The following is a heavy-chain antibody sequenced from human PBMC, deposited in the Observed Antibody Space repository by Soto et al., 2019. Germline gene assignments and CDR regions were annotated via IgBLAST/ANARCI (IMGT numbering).Heavy chain of an antibody. D-gene: IGHD3-3*01. CDR3: ARDLTIFGVVARWFDP. V-gene: IGHV3-21*01. CDR1: GFTFSSYS. J-gene: IGHJ5*02. Sequence: EVQLVESGGGLVKPGGSLRLSCAASGFTFSSYSMNWVRQAPGKGLEWVSSISSSSSYIYYADSVKGRFTISRDNAKNSLYLQMNSLRAEDTAVYYCARDLTIFGVVARWFDPWGQGTLVTVSS. CDR2: ISSSSSYI.